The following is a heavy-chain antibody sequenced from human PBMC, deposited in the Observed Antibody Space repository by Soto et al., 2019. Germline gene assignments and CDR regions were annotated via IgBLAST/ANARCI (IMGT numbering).Heavy chain of an antibody. CDR1: GFTFSDYY. V-gene: IGHV3-11*01. J-gene: IGHJ5*02. CDR2: ISSSGSTI. CDR3: ARDRTGSSWDNWFDT. Sequence: GGSLSLSCAASGFTFSDYYMSWLRPAPGKGLEWVSYISSSGSTIYYADSVKGRFTISRDNAKNSLYLQMNSLRAEDTAVYYCARDRTGSSWDNWFDTWGQGTLVTVSS. D-gene: IGHD6-13*01.